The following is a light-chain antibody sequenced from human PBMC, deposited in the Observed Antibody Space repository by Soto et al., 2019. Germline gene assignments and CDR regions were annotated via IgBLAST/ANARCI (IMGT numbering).Light chain of an antibody. V-gene: IGLV1-47*02. Sequence: QPVLTQPPSASGTPGQRVTISCSGSSSNIGSDYVYWYQQVPGTAPKLLIYSNNLRPSGVSDRFSGSKSGTSASLAISGLRSEDEADYYCAAWDDSLSGWVFGGGTKLTVL. CDR2: SNN. CDR3: AAWDDSLSGWV. CDR1: SSNIGSDY. J-gene: IGLJ3*02.